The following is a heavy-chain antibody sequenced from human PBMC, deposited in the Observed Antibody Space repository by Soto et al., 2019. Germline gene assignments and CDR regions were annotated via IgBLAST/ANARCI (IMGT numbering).Heavy chain of an antibody. V-gene: IGHV5-51*01. CDR2: IYPGDSDT. CDR3: ARPQDRYDTLSYFDY. CDR1: GYSFTSYW. D-gene: IGHD3-16*01. Sequence: GESLKISCKGSGYSFTSYWIGWVRQMPGKGLEWMGIIYPGDSDTRYSPSFQGQVTISADKSISTAYLQWSSLKASDTAMYYCARPQDRYDTLSYFDYWGQGTLVTVSS. J-gene: IGHJ4*02.